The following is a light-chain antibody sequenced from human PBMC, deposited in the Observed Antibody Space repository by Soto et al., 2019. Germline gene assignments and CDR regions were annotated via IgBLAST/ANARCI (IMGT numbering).Light chain of an antibody. Sequence: EVVLTQSPATLSLSPGDGATLSCRASQSVGSYLAWYQQKPGQAPRLLIYDASNRATGVPARFSGSGSGTDFTLTIGSLEPEDFATYYCQQYSHLITFGQGTRLEIK. CDR1: QSVGSY. V-gene: IGKV3-11*01. CDR2: DAS. CDR3: QQYSHLIT. J-gene: IGKJ5*01.